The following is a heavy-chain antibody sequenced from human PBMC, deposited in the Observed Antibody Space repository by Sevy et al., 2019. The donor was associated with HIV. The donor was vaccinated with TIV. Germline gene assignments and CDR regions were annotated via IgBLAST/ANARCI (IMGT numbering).Heavy chain of an antibody. CDR2: IKSKADGGTP. V-gene: IGHV3-15*01. Sequence: GGSLRLSCGASGFIFSNAWMSWVRQAPGKGLEWVRRIKSKADGGTPDYAAPVKGTFTISRDDSINTLYLQMNSLRTDDTAVYYCGYSEYGYYYDYWGQGTLVTVSS. D-gene: IGHD1-26*01. J-gene: IGHJ4*02. CDR3: GYSEYGYYYDY. CDR1: GFIFSNAW.